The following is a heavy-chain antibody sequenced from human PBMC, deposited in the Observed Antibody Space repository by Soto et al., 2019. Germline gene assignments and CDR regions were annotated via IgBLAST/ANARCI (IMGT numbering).Heavy chain of an antibody. CDR1: GGSISGYY. V-gene: IGHV4-39*01. CDR2: LFYGGTT. D-gene: IGHD3-10*01. Sequence: SETLSLTCTVSGGSISGYYWTWIRQPPGKGLEWVGSLFYGGTTDYNPSLKSRLTMSLDTSKNHISLTLRSVTAADTAVYYCARHRGPAPVYWGQGTLVTVSS. CDR3: ARHRGPAPVY. J-gene: IGHJ4*02.